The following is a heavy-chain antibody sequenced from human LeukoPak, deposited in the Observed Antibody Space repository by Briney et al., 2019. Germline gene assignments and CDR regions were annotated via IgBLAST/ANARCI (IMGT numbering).Heavy chain of an antibody. J-gene: IGHJ5*02. Sequence: GESLKISCKGSGYSFTSYWTGWVRQMPGKSLEWMVIIFPCDSDTRYSPSFQGQVTTSSDKSISTAYLQWSSLKASDTAMYYCARQRKAGTIDGNWFDPWGQGALVTVSS. V-gene: IGHV5-51*01. CDR3: ARQRKAGTIDGNWFDP. CDR2: IFPCDSDT. D-gene: IGHD6-19*01. CDR1: GYSFTSYW.